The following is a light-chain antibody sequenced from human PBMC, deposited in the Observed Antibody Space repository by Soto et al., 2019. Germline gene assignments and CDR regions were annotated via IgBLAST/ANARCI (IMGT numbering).Light chain of an antibody. CDR1: SGSVSTSYS. V-gene: IGLV8-61*01. J-gene: IGLJ3*02. CDR3: FLCLSVAMWV. Sequence: QAVVTQEPSFSVSPGGTVTLTCGLSSGSVSTSYSPSWYQQTPGQTPRTLIYNTNNRSSGVPDRFSGSILGNKAALTITGAQADDEAYYYFFLCLSVAMWVFGGGTKLTVL. CDR2: NTN.